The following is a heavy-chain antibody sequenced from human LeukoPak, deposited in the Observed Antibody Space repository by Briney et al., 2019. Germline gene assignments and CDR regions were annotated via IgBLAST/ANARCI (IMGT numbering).Heavy chain of an antibody. V-gene: IGHV3-15*01. Sequence: GGSLRLSCAASGFTFYNAWMSWVRQAPGKGLEWVGRIKSKTDGGTTDYAAPVKGRFTVSRDDSKNTLYLQMNSLRAEDTAVYYCAREGRYIVVVPAAADYWGQGTLVTVSS. D-gene: IGHD2-2*01. CDR2: IKSKTDGGTT. J-gene: IGHJ4*02. CDR1: GFTFYNAW. CDR3: AREGRYIVVVPAAADY.